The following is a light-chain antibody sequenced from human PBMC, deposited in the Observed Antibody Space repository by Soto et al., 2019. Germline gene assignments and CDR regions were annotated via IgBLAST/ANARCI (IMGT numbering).Light chain of an antibody. CDR1: SSDVGGYNY. Sequence: QSALTQPASVSGSPGQSITISCTGTSSDVGGYNYVSWYQHHPGKAPKLIIYDVTNRPSGVSNPFSGSKSGNTASLTISGLQPEDEADYYCSSYTTSNTRQIVFGTGT. CDR2: DVT. J-gene: IGLJ1*01. V-gene: IGLV2-14*03. CDR3: SSYTTSNTRQIV.